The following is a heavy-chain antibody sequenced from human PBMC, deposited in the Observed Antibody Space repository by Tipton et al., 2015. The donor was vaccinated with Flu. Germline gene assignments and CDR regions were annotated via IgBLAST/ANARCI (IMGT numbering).Heavy chain of an antibody. CDR1: GGSISSYY. CDR3: ARVSPGVESWFDP. CDR2: IFHSGST. V-gene: IGHV4-59*12. J-gene: IGHJ5*02. Sequence: TLSLTCTVSGGSISSYYWSWIRQPPGKGLEWIGSIFHSGSTYYNPSLKSRVTISVDTSKNQFSLKLISVTAADTAVYYCARVSPGVESWFDPWGQGTLVTVSS. D-gene: IGHD3-3*01.